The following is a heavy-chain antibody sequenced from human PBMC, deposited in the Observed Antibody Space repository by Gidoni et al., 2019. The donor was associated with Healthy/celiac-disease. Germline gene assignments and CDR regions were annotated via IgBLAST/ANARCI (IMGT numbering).Heavy chain of an antibody. Sequence: EVQLLESGGGLVQPGGSVSLSCAASGCTFSSYAMSWVRQAPGKGLEWVSAISGSGGSTYYADSVQGRFTISRDNSKNTLYLQMNSLRAEDTAVYYCAKVQQLRGVFWFDPWGQGTLVTVSS. J-gene: IGHJ5*02. D-gene: IGHD6-13*01. V-gene: IGHV3-23*01. CDR1: GCTFSSYA. CDR3: AKVQQLRGVFWFDP. CDR2: ISGSGGST.